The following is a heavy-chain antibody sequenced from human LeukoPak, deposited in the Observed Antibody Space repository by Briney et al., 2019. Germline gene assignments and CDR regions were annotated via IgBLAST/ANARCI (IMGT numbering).Heavy chain of an antibody. CDR1: GFTFSSYA. CDR3: ARDGFLFNMNGFDI. Sequence: PGGSLRLSCAASGFTFSSYAMSWVRQAPGKGLEWVAVIPYDGSSKYYAESVKGRFTISRDNSKNTLHLQMNSLRAEDTALYYCARDGFLFNMNGFDIWGQGTMVTVSS. J-gene: IGHJ3*02. D-gene: IGHD2/OR15-2a*01. V-gene: IGHV3-30*01. CDR2: IPYDGSSK.